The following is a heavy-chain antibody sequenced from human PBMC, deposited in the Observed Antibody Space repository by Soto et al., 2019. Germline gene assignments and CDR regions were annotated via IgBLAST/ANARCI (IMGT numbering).Heavy chain of an antibody. CDR3: AADHTGYYYYYGMDV. D-gene: IGHD2-2*02. J-gene: IGHJ6*02. Sequence: SVKVSCKASGFTFTSSAVQWVRQARGQRLEWIGWIVVGSGNTNYAQKFQERVTITRDMSTSTAYMELSSLRSEDTAVYYCAADHTGYYYYYGMDVWGQGTTVTVSS. CDR2: IVVGSGNT. V-gene: IGHV1-58*01. CDR1: GFTFTSSA.